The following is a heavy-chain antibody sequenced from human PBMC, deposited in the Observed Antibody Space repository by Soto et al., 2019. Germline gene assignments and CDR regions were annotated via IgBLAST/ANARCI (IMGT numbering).Heavy chain of an antibody. J-gene: IGHJ6*02. CDR1: GGTFSSYA. CDR2: IIPIFGTA. Sequence: ASVKVSCKASGGTFSSYAISWVRQAPGQGLEWMGGIIPIFGTANYAQKFQGRVTITADESTSTAYMELSSLRSEDTAVYYCARDLKEITFGGVIVFGPRDYYGMDVWGQGTTVTVAS. D-gene: IGHD3-16*02. V-gene: IGHV1-69*13. CDR3: ARDLKEITFGGVIVFGPRDYYGMDV.